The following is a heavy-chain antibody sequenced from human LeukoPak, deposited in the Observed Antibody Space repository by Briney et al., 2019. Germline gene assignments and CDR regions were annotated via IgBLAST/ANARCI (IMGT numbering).Heavy chain of an antibody. Sequence: EASVKVSCKASGGTFSSNAISWVRQAPGHGLEWMGGIIPIFGTTNYAQKFQGRVTITTDESTSTAYMELSNLKSEDTAVYYCARPNYYGSGSYPNWGQGTLVSVSS. D-gene: IGHD3-10*01. J-gene: IGHJ4*02. CDR3: ARPNYYGSGSYPN. CDR1: GGTFSSNA. CDR2: IIPIFGTT. V-gene: IGHV1-69*05.